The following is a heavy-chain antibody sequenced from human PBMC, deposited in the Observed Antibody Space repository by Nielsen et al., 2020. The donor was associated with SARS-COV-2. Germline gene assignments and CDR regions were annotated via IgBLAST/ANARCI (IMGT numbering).Heavy chain of an antibody. D-gene: IGHD2-2*02. Sequence: ASLQVSCKASGYTFTSYYMHWVRHAPGHGLEWMGIINPSGGSTSYAQKFQGRVTMTRDTSTSTVYMELSSLRSEDTAVYYCARAQRGYCSSTSCYTYYYYYYYMDVWGKGTTVTVSS. CDR1: GYTFTSYY. CDR3: ARAQRGYCSSTSCYTYYYYYYYMDV. CDR2: INPSGGST. J-gene: IGHJ6*03. V-gene: IGHV1-46*01.